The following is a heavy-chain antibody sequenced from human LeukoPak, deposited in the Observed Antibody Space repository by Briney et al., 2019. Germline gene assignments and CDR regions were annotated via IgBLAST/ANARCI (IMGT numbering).Heavy chain of an antibody. D-gene: IGHD6-13*01. J-gene: IGHJ4*02. CDR3: ARHSQNIAAAGPSLGY. CDR2: INHSGST. V-gene: IGHV4-34*01. Sequence: SETLSLTCAVYGGSFSGYYWTWIRQPPGKGLEWIGEINHSGSTNYNPSLKSRVTISVDTSKNQFSLKLSSVTAADTAVYYCARHSQNIAAAGPSLGYWGQGTLVTVSS. CDR1: GGSFSGYY.